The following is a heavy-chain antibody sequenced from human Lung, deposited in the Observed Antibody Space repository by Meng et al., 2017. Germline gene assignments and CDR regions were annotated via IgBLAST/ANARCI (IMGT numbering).Heavy chain of an antibody. J-gene: IGHJ4*02. CDR3: ARDLKPEGIATEYLDY. CDR1: GYTFIRHA. Sequence: VQVVQSRAEVRNPRPSLTASLKPSGYTFIRHAITWVRQAPGQGLEWMGWISVHNGNTNYAEKFQGRVTMTTDTSTNTAYMELRSLTSDDTAVYYCARDLKPEGIATEYLDYWGQGTLVTVSS. CDR2: ISVHNGNT. V-gene: IGHV1-18*01. D-gene: IGHD6-13*01.